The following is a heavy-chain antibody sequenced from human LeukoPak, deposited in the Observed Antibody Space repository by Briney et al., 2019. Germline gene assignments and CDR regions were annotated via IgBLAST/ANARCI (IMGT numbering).Heavy chain of an antibody. Sequence: PGGSLRLSCTASEFTFSSYTMNWVRQAPGKGLEWVSSISSTSSYIYYAASVKGRFTISRDNANNSLYLQMNSLRAEDTAVYYCARDLRGLPFDYWGQGTLVTVSS. J-gene: IGHJ4*02. CDR2: ISSTSSYI. CDR3: ARDLRGLPFDY. D-gene: IGHD3/OR15-3a*01. CDR1: EFTFSSYT. V-gene: IGHV3-21*01.